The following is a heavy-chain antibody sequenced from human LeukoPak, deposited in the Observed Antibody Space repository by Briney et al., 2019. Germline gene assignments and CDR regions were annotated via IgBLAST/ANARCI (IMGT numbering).Heavy chain of an antibody. CDR2: IHYGGST. CDR3: ARHDGRGGATMGALDS. D-gene: IGHD5-12*01. Sequence: PSETLSLTCTVSGDSISNNNYYWGWIRQPPGKGLEWIGSIHYGGSTYYNPSLKSQVTMSVDTSKNQFSLQLHSVTAADTAVYYCARHDGRGGATMGALDSWGQGSLVTVSS. J-gene: IGHJ4*02. CDR1: GDSISNNNYY. V-gene: IGHV4-39*01.